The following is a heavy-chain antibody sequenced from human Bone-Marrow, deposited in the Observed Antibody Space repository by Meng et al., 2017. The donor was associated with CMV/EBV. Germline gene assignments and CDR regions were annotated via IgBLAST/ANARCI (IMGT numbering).Heavy chain of an antibody. Sequence: GGSLRLSCEASGFFFGSFWMTWVRQAPGKGLEWVANIKYDGSEKSYAESLKGRFTISRDNAKNSLYLQMNSLRAEDTAVYYCARDPRGRGGMDVWGQGTTVTVSS. CDR3: ARDPRGRGGMDV. J-gene: IGHJ6*02. D-gene: IGHD3-16*01. CDR2: IKYDGSEK. V-gene: IGHV3-7*01. CDR1: GFFFGSFW.